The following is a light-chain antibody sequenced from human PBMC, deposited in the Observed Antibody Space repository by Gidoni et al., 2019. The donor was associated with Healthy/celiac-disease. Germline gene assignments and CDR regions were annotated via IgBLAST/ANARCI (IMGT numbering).Light chain of an antibody. CDR3: RQALQTPRT. CDR1: QSLLHSNGYNY. Sequence: DIVMTQSPLSLPVTPGEPASIYCRSSQSLLHSNGYNYLDWYLQKPGQSPQLLIYLGSNRASGVPDRFSGRGSGTDFTLKISRVEAEDVGVYYCRQALQTPRTFGQGTKVEIK. V-gene: IGKV2-28*01. CDR2: LGS. J-gene: IGKJ1*01.